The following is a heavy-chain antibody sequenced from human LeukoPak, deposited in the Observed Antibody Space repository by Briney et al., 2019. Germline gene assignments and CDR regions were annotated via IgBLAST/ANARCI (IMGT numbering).Heavy chain of an antibody. CDR3: ARPTQWYYYDSSGYPLVIDY. D-gene: IGHD3-22*01. J-gene: IGHJ4*02. CDR2: IYPGDSDT. Sequence: GESLKISCKGSGYSFTSYWIGWVRQMPGKGLEWMGIIYPGDSDTRYSPSFQGQVTISADKSISTAYLQWSSLKASDTAMYYCARPTQWYYYDSSGYPLVIDYWGQGTLVTVPS. V-gene: IGHV5-51*01. CDR1: GYSFTSYW.